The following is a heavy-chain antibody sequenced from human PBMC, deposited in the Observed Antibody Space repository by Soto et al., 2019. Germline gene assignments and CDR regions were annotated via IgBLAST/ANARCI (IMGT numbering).Heavy chain of an antibody. V-gene: IGHV3-21*01. CDR1: GFSFSSYS. CDR2: ISTSSSYI. D-gene: IGHD3-16*01. J-gene: IGHJ4*02. Sequence: EVQLAESGGGLVKPGGSLRLSCAASGFSFSSYSMNWVRQAPGKGLEWVSSISTSSSYIYYADSVKGRFTISRDNAKNSLLLQMVSLRAEDAAVYYCARDNVDLGTSWGLDYWGQGTLVTVSS. CDR3: ARDNVDLGTSWGLDY.